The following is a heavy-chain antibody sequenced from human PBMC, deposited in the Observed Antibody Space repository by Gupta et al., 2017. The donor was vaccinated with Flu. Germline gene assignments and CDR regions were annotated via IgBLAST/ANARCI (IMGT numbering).Heavy chain of an antibody. CDR2: IVVGSADT. CDR1: GFTSSTSA. CDR3: AAGGTGGYNNYFDY. V-gene: IGHV1-58*01. Sequence: QMQLVQSGPEVKKPGTSVKVSCKTSGFTSSTSAVQWVRQARGQRLESIGWIVVGSADTNYAPKFQGRVTITRDMSTSTAYMELSSLRSEDTAVYYCAAGGTGGYNNYFDYWGQGTLVTVSS. J-gene: IGHJ4*02. D-gene: IGHD5-24*01.